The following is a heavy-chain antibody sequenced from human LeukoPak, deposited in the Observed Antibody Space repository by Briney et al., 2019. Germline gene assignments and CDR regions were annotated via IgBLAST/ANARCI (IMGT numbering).Heavy chain of an antibody. V-gene: IGHV1-24*01. CDR3: ATRPDLGGAFDI. CDR1: GYTRTELS. CDR2: FDPEDGET. J-gene: IGHJ3*02. Sequence: ASVNLSCNVSGYTRTELSMHWVRQGPGKGLEWVGGFDPEDGETIYAQKFQGRVTMTEDTSTDTAYMELRSLRSEDTAVYYCATRPDLGGAFDIWGQGTMVTVSS. D-gene: IGHD2-2*01.